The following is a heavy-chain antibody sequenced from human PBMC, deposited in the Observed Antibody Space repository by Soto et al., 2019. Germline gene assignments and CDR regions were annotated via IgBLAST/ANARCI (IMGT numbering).Heavy chain of an antibody. Sequence: QVTLKESGPVLVKPTETLTLTCTVSGFSLSNARMGVSWIRQPPGKALEWLAHIFSNDEKSYSTSLKSRLTIXKXTXXSQVVRTMTNMDPGDTATYYCARTKSGDHGEGFDYWGQGTLVTVSS. CDR1: GFSLSNARMG. CDR3: ARTKSGDHGEGFDY. CDR2: IFSNDEK. J-gene: IGHJ4*02. V-gene: IGHV2-26*01. D-gene: IGHD4-17*01.